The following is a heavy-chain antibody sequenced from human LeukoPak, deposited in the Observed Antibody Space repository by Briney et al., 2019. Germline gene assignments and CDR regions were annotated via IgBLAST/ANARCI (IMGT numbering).Heavy chain of an antibody. V-gene: IGHV1-2*02. CDR1: GYTFTGYY. CDR3: ARSGSSTSPLDY. Sequence: ASVKVSCKASGYTFTGYYMHWVRQAPGQGLEWMGWINPNSGGTNYAQKFQGRVTMTRDTSISTAFMELSRLRSDDTAVYYCARSGSSTSPLDYWGQGTLVTVSS. CDR2: INPNSGGT. J-gene: IGHJ4*02. D-gene: IGHD2-2*01.